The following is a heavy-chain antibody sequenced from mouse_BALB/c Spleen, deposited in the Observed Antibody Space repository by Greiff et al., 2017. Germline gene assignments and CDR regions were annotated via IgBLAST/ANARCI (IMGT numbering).Heavy chain of an antibody. CDR2: INPSNGGT. CDR3: TRERGSSYLFAY. D-gene: IGHD1-1*01. V-gene: IGHV1S81*02. Sequence: QVQLQQSGAELVKPGASVKLSCKASGYTFTSYYMYWVKQRPGQGLEWIGGINPSNGGTNFNEKFKSKATLTVDKSSSTAYMQLSSLTSEDSAVYYCTRERGSSYLFAYWGQGTLVTVSA. J-gene: IGHJ3*01. CDR1: GYTFTSYY.